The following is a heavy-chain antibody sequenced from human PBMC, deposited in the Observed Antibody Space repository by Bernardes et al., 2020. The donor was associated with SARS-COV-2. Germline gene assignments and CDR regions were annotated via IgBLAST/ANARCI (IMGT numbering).Heavy chain of an antibody. CDR1: GFTFRDYT. J-gene: IGHJ5*01. CDR3: ATEDGEWLES. V-gene: IGHV3-33*01. D-gene: IGHD4-17*01. CDR2: IWHDGSRE. Sequence: GSLKLSCAASGFTFRDYTMHWVRQAPGTGLEWVAVIWHDGSREYYVDSVKGRFAISRDNSNNTLYLQMNNLRVEDTALYRCATEDGEWLESWGQGTLVTVSS.